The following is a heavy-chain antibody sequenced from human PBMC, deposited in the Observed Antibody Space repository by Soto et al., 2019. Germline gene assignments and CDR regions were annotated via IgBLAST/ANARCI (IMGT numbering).Heavy chain of an antibody. D-gene: IGHD3-3*01. CDR2: ISYDGSNK. V-gene: IGHV3-30-3*01. CDR3: ARGQRVVRIFPLWDFDY. CDR1: GFTFGSYA. J-gene: IGHJ4*02. Sequence: PGGSLRLSCAAPGFTFGSYAMHWVRQAPGKGLEWVAVISYDGSNKYYADSVKGRFTISRDNSKNTLYLQMNSLRAEDTAVYYCARGQRVVRIFPLWDFDYWGQGTLVTVSS.